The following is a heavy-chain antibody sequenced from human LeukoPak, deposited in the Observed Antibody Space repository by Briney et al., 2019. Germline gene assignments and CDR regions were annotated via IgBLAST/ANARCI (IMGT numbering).Heavy chain of an antibody. CDR1: GFTFSSYA. D-gene: IGHD1-1*01. J-gene: IGHJ4*02. V-gene: IGHV3-23*01. CDR3: AKDLAGTYDY. CDR2: ISGSGSNT. Sequence: PGGSLRLSCAASGFTFSSYAMSWVRQAPGKGLEWVSAISGSGSNTYYADSVKGRFTISRDISKNTLYLQMNSLRAEDTALYYCAKDLAGTYDYWGQGTLVTVSS.